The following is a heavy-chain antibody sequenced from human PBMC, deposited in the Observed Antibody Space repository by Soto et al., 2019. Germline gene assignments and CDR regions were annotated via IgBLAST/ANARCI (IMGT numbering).Heavy chain of an antibody. J-gene: IGHJ4*02. CDR3: ARDSDVDIVAMTQFDY. Sequence: PGGSLRLSCAASGFTFSSYSMNWVRQAPGKGLEWVSYISSSSSTIYYADSVKGRFTISRDNAKNSLYLQMNSLRAEDTALYYCARDSDVDIVAMTQFDYWGQGTLVTVSS. CDR2: ISSSSSTI. CDR1: GFTFSSYS. V-gene: IGHV3-48*04. D-gene: IGHD5-12*01.